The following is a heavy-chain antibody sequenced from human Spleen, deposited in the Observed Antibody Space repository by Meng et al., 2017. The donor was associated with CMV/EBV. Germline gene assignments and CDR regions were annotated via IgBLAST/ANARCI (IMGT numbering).Heavy chain of an antibody. CDR1: GFTFSSYS. Sequence: GESLKISCAASGFTFSSYSMNWVRQAPGKGLEWVSSISSSSSYIYYADSQKGRFTISRDNAKNSLYLQMNSLRAEDTAVYYCARDYDSSGGGYYGMDVWGQGTTVTVSS. V-gene: IGHV3-21*01. CDR3: ARDYDSSGGGYYGMDV. D-gene: IGHD3-22*01. J-gene: IGHJ6*02. CDR2: ISSSSSYI.